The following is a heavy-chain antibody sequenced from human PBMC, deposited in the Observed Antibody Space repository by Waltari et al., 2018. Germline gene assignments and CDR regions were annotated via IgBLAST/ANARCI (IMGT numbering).Heavy chain of an antibody. V-gene: IGHV4-39*07. CDR2: IDYSGST. Sequence: QLQLQESGPGLVKPSETLSLTCTVSGGSISSSSSYWGWIRQPPGKGLEWIGSIDYSGSTYYNPSLKSRVTISVDTSKNQFSLKLSSVTAADTAVYYCARDGAKTYYDFWSGRYFDLWGRGTLVTVSS. CDR1: GGSISSSSSY. D-gene: IGHD3-3*01. CDR3: ARDGAKTYYDFWSGRYFDL. J-gene: IGHJ2*01.